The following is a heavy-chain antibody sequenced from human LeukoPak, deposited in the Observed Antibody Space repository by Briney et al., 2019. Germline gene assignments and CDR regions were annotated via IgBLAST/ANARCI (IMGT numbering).Heavy chain of an antibody. CDR3: AREDLYSSSWYSTPTFDY. J-gene: IGHJ4*02. CDR2: ISGSGDST. CDR1: GFTFSSYA. Sequence: GGSLRLSCAASGFTFSSYAMNWVRQAPGKGLEWVSGISGSGDSTYYADSVKGRFTISRDKSKNTLYLHMNSLRAEDTAVYYCAREDLYSSSWYSTPTFDYWGQGTLVTVSS. D-gene: IGHD6-13*01. V-gene: IGHV3-23*01.